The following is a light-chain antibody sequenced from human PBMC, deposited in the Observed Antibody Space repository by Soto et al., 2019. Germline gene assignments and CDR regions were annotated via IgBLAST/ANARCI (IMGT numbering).Light chain of an antibody. Sequence: EVVLTQSPGTLSLSPGERATLSCRASQSVGGTHLAWYQQKPGQAPRLLIYAASNRATGIPDRFSGSASGATFTLPFRKLEPDDFAGYYCKDYGNPRRFGQGTKVEIK. J-gene: IGKJ1*01. CDR2: AAS. CDR3: KDYGNPRR. CDR1: QSVGGTH. V-gene: IGKV3-20*01.